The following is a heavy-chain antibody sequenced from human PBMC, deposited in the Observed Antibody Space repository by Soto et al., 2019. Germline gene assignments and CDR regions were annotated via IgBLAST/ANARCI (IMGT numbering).Heavy chain of an antibody. D-gene: IGHD4-17*01. CDR2: ISYDGSNK. CDR3: AKDVYGDYHNWFDP. Sequence: QVQLVESGGGVVQPGRSLRLSCAASGFTFSSYGMHWVRQAPGKGLEWVAVISYDGSNKYYADSVKGRFTISRDNSKNTLYLQMNSLRAEDTAVYYCAKDVYGDYHNWFDPWGQGTLVTVSS. CDR1: GFTFSSYG. J-gene: IGHJ5*02. V-gene: IGHV3-30*18.